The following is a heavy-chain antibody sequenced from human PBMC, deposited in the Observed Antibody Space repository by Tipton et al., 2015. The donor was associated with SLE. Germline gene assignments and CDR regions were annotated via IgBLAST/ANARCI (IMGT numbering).Heavy chain of an antibody. CDR1: GGSISSHY. Sequence: TLSLTCTVSGGSISSHYWSWIRQPPGKGLEWIGYIYYSGSTNYNPSLKSRVTISVDTSKNQFSLKLSSVTAADTAVYYCARDLPHSGAIDYWGQGTLVTVSS. V-gene: IGHV4-59*11. D-gene: IGHD7-27*01. CDR2: IYYSGST. J-gene: IGHJ4*02. CDR3: ARDLPHSGAIDY.